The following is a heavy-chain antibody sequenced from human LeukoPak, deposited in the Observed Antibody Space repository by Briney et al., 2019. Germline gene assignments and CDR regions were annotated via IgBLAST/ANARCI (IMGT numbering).Heavy chain of an antibody. CDR2: ISYDGSNK. CDR3: VNRVYGSGGHVDY. D-gene: IGHD3-10*01. V-gene: IGHV3-30*14. Sequence: GGSLRLSCAASGFTFSDYYMSWIRQAPGKGLEWVAVISYDGSNKYYADSVKGRFTISRDNSKNTLYLQMSSLRAEDTAVYYCVNRVYGSGGHVDYWGQGTLVTVSS. CDR1: GFTFSDYY. J-gene: IGHJ4*02.